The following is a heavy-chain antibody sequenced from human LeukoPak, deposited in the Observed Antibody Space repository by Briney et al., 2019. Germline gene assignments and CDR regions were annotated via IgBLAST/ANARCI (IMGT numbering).Heavy chain of an antibody. Sequence: GGSLRLSRAASGFTFSGSAMHWVRQASGKGLEWVGRIRSKANGYATAYAASVKGRFTISRDDSKNTAYLQMNSLKTEDTAVYYCTRREWLLPGNYYYYYMDVWGKGTTVTVPS. J-gene: IGHJ6*03. CDR2: IRSKANGYAT. D-gene: IGHD3-3*01. CDR1: GFTFSGSA. V-gene: IGHV3-73*01. CDR3: TRREWLLPGNYYYYYMDV.